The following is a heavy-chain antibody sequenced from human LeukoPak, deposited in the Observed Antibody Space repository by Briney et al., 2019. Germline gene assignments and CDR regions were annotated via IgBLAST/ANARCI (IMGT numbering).Heavy chain of an antibody. CDR3: ARRTSPYYYGSGSPLGY. Sequence: PGGSLRLSCAASGFTFSSYAMHWVRQAPGKGLDWVAVISYDGSNKYYADSVKGRFTISRDNSKNTLYLQMNSLRAEDTAVYYCARRTSPYYYGSGSPLGYWGQGTLVTVSS. CDR2: ISYDGSNK. V-gene: IGHV3-30*04. J-gene: IGHJ4*02. D-gene: IGHD3-10*01. CDR1: GFTFSSYA.